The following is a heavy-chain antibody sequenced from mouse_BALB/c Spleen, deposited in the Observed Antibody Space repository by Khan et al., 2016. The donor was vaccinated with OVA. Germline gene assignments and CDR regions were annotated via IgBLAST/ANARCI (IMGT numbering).Heavy chain of an antibody. CDR2: ISYSGST. D-gene: IGHD2-12*01. Sequence: EVQLQESGPGLVKPSQSLSLTCTVTGYSITSDYAWNWIRQFPGNKLEWMGYISYSGSTNYNPALKSRISITRDTSKNQFFLQLNSVTTEDTATYYCARDSSRYNYAMDYSGQGTSVTVSS. CDR1: GYSITSDYA. V-gene: IGHV3-2*02. J-gene: IGHJ4*01. CDR3: ARDSSRYNYAMDY.